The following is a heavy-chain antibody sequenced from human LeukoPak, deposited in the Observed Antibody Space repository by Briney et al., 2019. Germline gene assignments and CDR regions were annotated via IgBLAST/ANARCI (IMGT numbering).Heavy chain of an antibody. J-gene: IGHJ4*02. CDR3: ASKITMVRGVIITPDY. Sequence: GGSLRLSCAASGFTFSSYSMNWVRQAPGKGLEWVSSISSSSSYIYYADSVKGRFTISRDNAKNSLYLQMNSLRAEDTAVYYCASKITMVRGVIITPDYWGQGTLVTVSS. CDR1: GFTFSSYS. V-gene: IGHV3-21*01. D-gene: IGHD3-10*01. CDR2: ISSSSSYI.